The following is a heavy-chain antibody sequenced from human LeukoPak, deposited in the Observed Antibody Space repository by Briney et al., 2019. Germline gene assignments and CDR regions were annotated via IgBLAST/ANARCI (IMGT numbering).Heavy chain of an antibody. Sequence: SETLSLTCAVSGYSISSGYYWGWIRQPPGKGLEWIGSIYHSGSTYYNPSLKRRVTISVDTSKNQFSLKLSSVTAADTAVYYCARLGPPGGLPFDYWGQGTLVTVSS. D-gene: IGHD4-23*01. CDR2: IYHSGST. CDR1: GYSISSGYY. J-gene: IGHJ4*02. CDR3: ARLGPPGGLPFDY. V-gene: IGHV4-38-2*01.